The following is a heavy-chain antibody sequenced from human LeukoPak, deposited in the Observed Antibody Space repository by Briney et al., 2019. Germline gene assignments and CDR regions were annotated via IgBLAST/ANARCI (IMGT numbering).Heavy chain of an antibody. CDR3: AAIKSGYSYGIDY. D-gene: IGHD5-18*01. V-gene: IGHV3-21*01. J-gene: IGHJ4*02. Sequence: GGSLRLSCAASGFTFSSYSMNWVRQAPGKGLEWVSSISSSSSYIYYADSVKGRFTISRDNAKNSLYLQMNSLRAEDTAVYYCAAIKSGYSYGIDYWGQGTLVTVSS. CDR2: ISSSSSYI. CDR1: GFTFSSYS.